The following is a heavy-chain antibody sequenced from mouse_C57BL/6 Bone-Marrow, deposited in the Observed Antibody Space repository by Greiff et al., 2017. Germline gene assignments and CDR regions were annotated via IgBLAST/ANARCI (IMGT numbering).Heavy chain of an antibody. D-gene: IGHD2-4*01. V-gene: IGHV10-1*01. CDR2: IRSKSNNYAT. CDR3: VIYDYEGWFAY. J-gene: IGHJ3*01. Sequence: EVKLMESGGGLVQPKGSLKLSCAASGFSFNTYAMNWVRQAPGKGLEWVARIRSKSNNYATYYADSVKDRFTISRDDSESMLYLQMNNLKTEDTAMYYCVIYDYEGWFAYWGQGTLVTVSA. CDR1: GFSFNTYA.